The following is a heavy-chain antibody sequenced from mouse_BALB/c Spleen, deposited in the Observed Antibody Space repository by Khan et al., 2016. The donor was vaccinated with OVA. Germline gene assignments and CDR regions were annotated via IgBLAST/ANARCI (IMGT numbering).Heavy chain of an antibody. J-gene: IGHJ4*01. V-gene: IGHV1-7*01. CDR3: ATSGHYGGNYYFGMDY. CDR1: GYTFTTYW. Sequence: QVQLQQSGAELAKPGASVKMSCKASGYTFTTYWMHWIKQRPGQGLEWIGYINPNTGYNECEQKFKDKATLTADKSSSTAYMQLSSLTSEDSAVFCWATSGHYGGNYYFGMDYWGQGTSVTVSS. D-gene: IGHD1-1*01. CDR2: INPNTGYN.